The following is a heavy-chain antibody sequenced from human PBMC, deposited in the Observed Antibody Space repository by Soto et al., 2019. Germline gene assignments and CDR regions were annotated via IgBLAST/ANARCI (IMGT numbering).Heavy chain of an antibody. CDR1: GFTASTNY. Sequence: EVQLVESGGDLVQPGGSLRLSCAASGFTASTNYMSWVRQAPGKGLEWVSAIYTGGSTYYADSVKGRFTISRHNSKNTLYLQMNSLRAEDTAVYYCAREAIFGSIDYWGQGTLVTVSS. J-gene: IGHJ4*02. D-gene: IGHD3-3*01. CDR2: IYTGGST. CDR3: AREAIFGSIDY. V-gene: IGHV3-53*04.